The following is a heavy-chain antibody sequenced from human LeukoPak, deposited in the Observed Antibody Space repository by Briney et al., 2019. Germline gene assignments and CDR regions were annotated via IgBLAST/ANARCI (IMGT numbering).Heavy chain of an antibody. CDR1: GGSISSYY. J-gene: IGHJ4*02. CDR2: IYYSGST. CDR3: ARDSRLNHFDY. D-gene: IGHD2-2*01. Sequence: SETLSLTCTVSGGSISSYYWSWIRQPPGKGLEWIGYIYYSGSTNYNPSLKSRVTISVDTSKNQFSLKLGSVTAADTAVYYCARDSRLNHFDYWGQGTLVTVSS. V-gene: IGHV4-59*01.